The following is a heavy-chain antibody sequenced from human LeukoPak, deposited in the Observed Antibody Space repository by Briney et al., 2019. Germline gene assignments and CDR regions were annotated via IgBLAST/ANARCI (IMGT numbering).Heavy chain of an antibody. CDR1: GGSFSGYY. CDR2: INHSGST. J-gene: IGHJ4*02. D-gene: IGHD1-1*01. CDR3: ATVPAVDY. Sequence: SETLSLTCAVYGGSFSGYYWSWIRQPPGKGLEWIGEINHSGSTNYNPSLKSRVTISVDTSKNQFSLKLSSVTAADTAVYYCATVPAVDYWGQGTLVTVSS. V-gene: IGHV4-34*01.